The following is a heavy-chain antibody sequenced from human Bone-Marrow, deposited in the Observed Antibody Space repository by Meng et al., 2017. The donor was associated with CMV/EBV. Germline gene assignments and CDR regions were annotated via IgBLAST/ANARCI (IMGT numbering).Heavy chain of an antibody. CDR2: FIPILGIA. CDR3: AKEQPGPLHAVASDCGGFDI. J-gene: IGHJ3*02. D-gene: IGHD6-19*01. CDR1: GGTFSSYT. Sequence: SVKVSCKASGGTFSSYTISWVRQAPGQGLEWMGRFIPILGIANYEQKFQGRVKITADKSTSTAYMELSSLGSEYTAVYYCAKEQPGPLHAVASDCGGFDIWGQGTMVTVSS. V-gene: IGHV1-69*04.